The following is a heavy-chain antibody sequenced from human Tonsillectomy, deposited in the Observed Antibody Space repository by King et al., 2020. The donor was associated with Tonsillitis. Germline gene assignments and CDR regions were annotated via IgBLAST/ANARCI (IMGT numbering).Heavy chain of an antibody. D-gene: IGHD2-21*02. Sequence: QLQESGPGLVKPSETLSLPCTVSGGSLSSFYWNWIRQPPGKGLEWIGYIYYIGSTNYNPSLKSRVTISVDTSKNQFSLKLSSVTAADTAMYFCARSDLFGDSNDPYYYMDVWGKGTTVTVSS. CDR2: IYYIGST. CDR3: ARSDLFGDSNDPYYYMDV. J-gene: IGHJ6*03. CDR1: GGSLSSFY. V-gene: IGHV4-59*01.